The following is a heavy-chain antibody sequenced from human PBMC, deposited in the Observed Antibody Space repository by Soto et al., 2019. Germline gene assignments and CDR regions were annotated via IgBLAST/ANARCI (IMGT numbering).Heavy chain of an antibody. J-gene: IGHJ3*02. D-gene: IGHD2-21*02. Sequence: SQTLSLTCTVSGGSISSGDYYWSWIRQPPGKGLEWIGYIYYSGSTYYNPSLKSRVTISVDTSKNQFSLKLSSVTAADTAVYYCARDGGAVVTARNAFDIWGQGTMVTGSS. CDR2: IYYSGST. CDR3: ARDGGAVVTARNAFDI. CDR1: GGSISSGDYY. V-gene: IGHV4-30-4*01.